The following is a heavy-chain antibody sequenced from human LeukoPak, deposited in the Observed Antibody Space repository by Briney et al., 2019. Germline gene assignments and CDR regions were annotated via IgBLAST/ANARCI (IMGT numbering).Heavy chain of an antibody. V-gene: IGHV4-61*02. Sequence: SETLSLTCTVSGGSISSGSYYWSWIRQPAGKGLEWIGRIYTSGSTNYNPSLKSRVTISVDTSKNHFSLKLSSVTAADTAVYYCARGRYYGSGSDSFDYWGQGTLVTVSS. CDR2: IYTSGST. J-gene: IGHJ4*02. CDR3: ARGRYYGSGSDSFDY. CDR1: GGSISSGSYY. D-gene: IGHD3-10*01.